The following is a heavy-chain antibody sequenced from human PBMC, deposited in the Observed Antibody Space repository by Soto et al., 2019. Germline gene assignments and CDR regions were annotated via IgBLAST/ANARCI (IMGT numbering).Heavy chain of an antibody. CDR1: GGSFSGYY. J-gene: IGHJ2*01. CDR3: ARESHDILTGPPWVWYFDL. V-gene: IGHV4-34*01. D-gene: IGHD3-9*01. CDR2: INDRGSI. Sequence: QVQLQQWGAGPLRPLETLSLTCGVSGGSFSGYYWAWIRQSPGKGLEWIGEINDRGSINYNPSLKSRVSFSVDTSKNHYSLILRSVTAADTAVYYCARESHDILTGPPWVWYFDLWGRGILVSVSS.